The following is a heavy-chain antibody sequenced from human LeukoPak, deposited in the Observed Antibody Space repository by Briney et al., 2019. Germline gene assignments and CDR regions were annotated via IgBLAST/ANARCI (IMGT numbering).Heavy chain of an antibody. J-gene: IGHJ4*02. CDR1: GFTFSSYW. D-gene: IGHD4-17*01. Sequence: GGSLRLSCAASGFTFSSYWMHWVRQAPGKGLVWVSRINSDGSSTSYADSVKGRFTISRDNAKNTLYLQMNSLRAEDTAVYYCASQNDYGDYFDYWGQGTLVTVSS. CDR3: ASQNDYGDYFDY. V-gene: IGHV3-74*01. CDR2: INSDGSST.